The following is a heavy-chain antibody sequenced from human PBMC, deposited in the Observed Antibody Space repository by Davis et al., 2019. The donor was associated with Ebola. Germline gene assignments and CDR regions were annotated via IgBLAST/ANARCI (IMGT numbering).Heavy chain of an antibody. V-gene: IGHV3-73*01. CDR3: TTTTDAFDI. D-gene: IGHD1-7*01. J-gene: IGHJ3*02. CDR2: IRSKANSYAT. CDR1: GFTFDDYA. Sequence: GGSLRLSCAASGFTFDDYAMHWVRQASGKGLEWVGRIRSKANSYATAYAASVKGRFTISRDDSKNTAYLQMNSLKTEDTAVYYCTTTTDAFDIWGQGTMVTVSS.